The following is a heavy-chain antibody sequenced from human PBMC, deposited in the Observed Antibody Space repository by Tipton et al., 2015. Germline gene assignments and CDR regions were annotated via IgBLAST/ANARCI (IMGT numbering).Heavy chain of an antibody. CDR2: ISYSGST. D-gene: IGHD6-19*01. V-gene: IGHV4-59*01. CDR3: ARDEKIAVAGGYYYYGMDV. Sequence: TLSLTCAVYGGSFSGYYWSWIRQPPGKGLEWIGYISYSGSTKYNPSLKSRVTISVDTSKNQFSLKLSSVTAADTAVYYCARDEKIAVAGGYYYYGMDVWGQGTTVTVSS. CDR1: GGSFSGYY. J-gene: IGHJ6*02.